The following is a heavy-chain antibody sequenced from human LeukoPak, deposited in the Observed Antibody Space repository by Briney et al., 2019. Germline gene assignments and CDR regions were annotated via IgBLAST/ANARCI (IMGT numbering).Heavy chain of an antibody. CDR1: GYSFTSYW. V-gene: IGHV5-51*04. D-gene: IGHD6-19*01. J-gene: IGHJ4*02. CDR2: IYPGDSDT. CDR3: ARSSLGSGWYLDGDY. Sequence: GESLKISCKGSGYSFTSYWIGWVRQMPGKGLEWMGIIYPGDSDTRYSPSFQGQVTISADKPISTAYLQWSSLKASDTAMYYCARSSLGSGWYLDGDYWGQGTLVTVSS.